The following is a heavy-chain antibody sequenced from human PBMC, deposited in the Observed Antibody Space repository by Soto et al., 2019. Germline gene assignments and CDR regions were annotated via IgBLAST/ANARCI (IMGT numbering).Heavy chain of an antibody. J-gene: IGHJ5*02. CDR2: IYSSGSS. CDR3: VREYSGFEGNWFDP. Sequence: TSETLSLTCSVSGDSIRNYYWTWVRQPAGKGLEWVGRIYSSGSSNFNPSLKSRLSMSVDTSKNQFSLNLKSVTAADTALYYCVREYSGFEGNWFDPWGQGTLVTVSS. D-gene: IGHD5-12*01. V-gene: IGHV4-4*07. CDR1: GDSIRNYY.